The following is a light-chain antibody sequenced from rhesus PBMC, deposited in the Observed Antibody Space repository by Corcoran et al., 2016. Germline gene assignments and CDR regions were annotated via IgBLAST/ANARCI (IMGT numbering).Light chain of an antibody. V-gene: IGKV1-19*01. Sequence: DIQMTQSPSSLSASVGDKVTITCHASQGISSWLAWYQQKPGKAPKPLIYYASSLQSGVPSRFRGSGSGTDYTLPISSLQPEDFAPYCYQQYDDLPYSFGQSTKVEVK. CDR1: QGISSW. J-gene: IGKJ2*01. CDR2: YAS. CDR3: QQYDDLPYS.